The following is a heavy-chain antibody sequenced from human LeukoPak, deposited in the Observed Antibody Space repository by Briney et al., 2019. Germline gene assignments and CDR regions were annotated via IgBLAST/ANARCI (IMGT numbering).Heavy chain of an antibody. J-gene: IGHJ6*03. V-gene: IGHV4-31*03. Sequence: SETLSLTCTVSGGSISSGAYCWSWIRQRPGKGLEWIGYMYYDGSTYSNPSLKSRLTISVDTSKNQFSLKLSSMTAADTAVYYCARGPYYDFWSGYPYMDVWGKGTTVTVSS. CDR2: MYYDGST. CDR1: GGSISSGAYC. CDR3: ARGPYYDFWSGYPYMDV. D-gene: IGHD3-3*01.